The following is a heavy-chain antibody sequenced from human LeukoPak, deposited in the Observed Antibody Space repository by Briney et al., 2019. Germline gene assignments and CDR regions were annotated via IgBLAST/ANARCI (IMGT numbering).Heavy chain of an antibody. CDR2: IKQDGSEA. CDR3: AKDRRTFFGMTIMQVFDS. D-gene: IGHD3-3*01. Sequence: PGGSLRLSCAASGFTFSSYWMTWVRQAPGKGLEWVANIKQDGSEAYYVDSVKGRLTISRDNSKNTLYLQMNSLRTEDTAVYYCAKDRRTFFGMTIMQVFDSWGRGTPVTVSS. V-gene: IGHV3-7*01. J-gene: IGHJ4*02. CDR1: GFTFSSYW.